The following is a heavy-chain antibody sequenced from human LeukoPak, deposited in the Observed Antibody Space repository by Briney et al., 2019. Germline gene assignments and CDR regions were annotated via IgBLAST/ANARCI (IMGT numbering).Heavy chain of an antibody. Sequence: SETLSLTCTVSGGSISSYRWSWIRQPPGKRLEWIGYIYYSGSTNYSPSLKSRVTMSVDTSKSQLSLKLSSVTAADTAVYYCARHNTTWYYFDYWGQGALVTVSS. J-gene: IGHJ4*02. D-gene: IGHD6-13*01. CDR1: GGSISSYR. V-gene: IGHV4-59*01. CDR3: ARHNTTWYYFDY. CDR2: IYYSGST.